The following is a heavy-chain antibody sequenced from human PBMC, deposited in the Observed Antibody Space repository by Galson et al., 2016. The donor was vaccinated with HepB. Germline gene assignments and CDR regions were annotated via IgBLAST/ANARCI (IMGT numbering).Heavy chain of an antibody. V-gene: IGHV3-9*01. CDR2: INWISGSS. CDR1: EFTFDDYA. Sequence: SLRLSCAASEFTFDDYAMHWVRQAPGKGLEWVSGINWISGSSGYADSVKGRFTVTRDNAKNSLYLQMNSLRAEDTAFYFCAKDYSSGWFGAGGFEHWGQGTLVTVSS. CDR3: AKDYSSGWFGAGGFEH. D-gene: IGHD6-19*01. J-gene: IGHJ4*02.